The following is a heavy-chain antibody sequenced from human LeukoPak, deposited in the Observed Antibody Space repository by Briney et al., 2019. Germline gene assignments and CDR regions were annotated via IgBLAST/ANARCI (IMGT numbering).Heavy chain of an antibody. J-gene: IGHJ5*02. CDR3: ARAPARRQQLVADNWFDP. CDR2: IIPILGIA. Sequence: ASVKVSCKASGGTFSSYAISWVRQAPGQGLEWMGRIIPILGIANYAQKFQGGVTITADKSTSTAYMELSSLRSEDTAVYYCARAPARRQQLVADNWFDPWGQGTLVTVSS. V-gene: IGHV1-69*04. D-gene: IGHD6-13*01. CDR1: GGTFSSYA.